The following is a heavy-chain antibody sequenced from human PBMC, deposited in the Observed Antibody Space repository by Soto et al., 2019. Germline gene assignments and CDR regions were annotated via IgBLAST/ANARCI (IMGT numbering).Heavy chain of an antibody. CDR3: ARDRIAAAKKDARLDY. CDR1: GFTFSSYA. J-gene: IGHJ4*02. Sequence: GGSLRLSCAASGFTFSSYAMHWVRQAPGKGLEWVAVISYDGSNKYYADSVKGRFTISRDNSKNTLYLQMNSLRAEDTAVYYCARDRIAAAKKDARLDYWGQGTLVTSPQ. D-gene: IGHD6-13*01. CDR2: ISYDGSNK. V-gene: IGHV3-30-3*01.